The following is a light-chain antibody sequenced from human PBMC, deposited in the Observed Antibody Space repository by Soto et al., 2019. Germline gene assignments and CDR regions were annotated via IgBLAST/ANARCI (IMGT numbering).Light chain of an antibody. CDR1: QIVSSD. CDR2: GAS. V-gene: IGKV3D-15*01. J-gene: IGKJ1*01. CDR3: LHYKDWPRWT. Sequence: EIVMTQSPANLSLSPGERATLSCRASQIVSSDLAWYQQKPGQAPRLLIYGASSRASGIPDRFSGSWSGTDFTLTISSLQSEDFAVYYCLHYKDWPRWTFGQGTKVDI.